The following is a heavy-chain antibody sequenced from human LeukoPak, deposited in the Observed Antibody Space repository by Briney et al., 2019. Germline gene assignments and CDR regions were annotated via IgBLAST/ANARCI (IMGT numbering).Heavy chain of an antibody. CDR1: GGSFKGYY. J-gene: IGHJ6*03. D-gene: IGHD3-10*01. Sequence: PSETLSLTCAVYGGSFKGYYWSWIRQPPGKGLEWIGEINDIGNTNYDPSLRSRVTISVDTSKNQFSLSLTSATAADTAVYFCARLGSVGYYNYQYMDIWGNGTTVTVSS. V-gene: IGHV4-34*01. CDR2: INDIGNT. CDR3: ARLGSVGYYNYQYMDI.